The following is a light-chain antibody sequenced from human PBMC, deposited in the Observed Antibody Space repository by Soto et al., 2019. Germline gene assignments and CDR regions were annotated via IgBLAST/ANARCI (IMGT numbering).Light chain of an antibody. Sequence: EIVLTQSPGTLSLSPGERATLSCRASQSVSSSYLAWYQQKPGQAPRLLIYGASIRATGIPVRFSGSGSGTDFTLTISRLEPEDFAVYYCQQYGSSPRTFGQGTKVEIK. J-gene: IGKJ1*01. V-gene: IGKV3-20*01. CDR2: GAS. CDR3: QQYGSSPRT. CDR1: QSVSSSY.